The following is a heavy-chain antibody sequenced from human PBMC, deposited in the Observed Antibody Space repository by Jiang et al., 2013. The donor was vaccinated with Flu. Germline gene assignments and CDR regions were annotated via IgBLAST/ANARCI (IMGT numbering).Heavy chain of an antibody. Sequence: LARIDWDDDKHYSTSLKTRLTISKDTSKNQVFLTLTNMDPVDTATYYCARTTSRGSGSSDYWGQGALVTVSS. J-gene: IGHJ4*02. D-gene: IGHD3-10*01. CDR2: IDWDDDK. V-gene: IGHV2-70*11. CDR3: ARTTSRGSGSSDY.